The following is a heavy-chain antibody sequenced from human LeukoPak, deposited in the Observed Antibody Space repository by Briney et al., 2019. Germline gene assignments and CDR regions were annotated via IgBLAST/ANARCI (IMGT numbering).Heavy chain of an antibody. CDR1: GGSFSGYY. J-gene: IGHJ4*02. CDR2: INHSGST. CDR3: ARAESSSWYSPFDY. V-gene: IGHV4-34*01. D-gene: IGHD6-13*01. Sequence: SETLSLTCAVYGGSFSGYYWSWIRQPPGKGLEWIGEINHSGSTNYNPSLKSRVTISVDTSKNQFSLKLSSVTAADTAVYYCARAESSSWYSPFDYWGQGALVTVSS.